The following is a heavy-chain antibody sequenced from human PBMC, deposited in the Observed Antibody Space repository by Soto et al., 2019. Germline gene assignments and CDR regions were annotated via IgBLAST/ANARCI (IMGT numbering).Heavy chain of an antibody. J-gene: IGHJ6*03. CDR3: ARGPALERPRYDYMDV. Sequence: SETLSLTCAVYGGSFSGYYWSWIRQPPGKGLEWIGEINHSGSTNYNPSLKSRVTISVDTSKNQFSLKLSSVTAADTAVYYCARGPALERPRYDYMDVWGKGTTVTVSS. D-gene: IGHD1-1*01. CDR1: GGSFSGYY. CDR2: INHSGST. V-gene: IGHV4-34*01.